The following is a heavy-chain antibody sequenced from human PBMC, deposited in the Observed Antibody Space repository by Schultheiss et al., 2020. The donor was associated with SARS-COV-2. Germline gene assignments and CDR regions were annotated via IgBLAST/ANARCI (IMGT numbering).Heavy chain of an antibody. J-gene: IGHJ6*02. V-gene: IGHV1-18*01. D-gene: IGHD3-9*01. CDR3: ARDKGRDLTGSYYYYYGMDV. CDR1: GGTFSSYA. Sequence: ASVKVSCKASGGTFSSYAISWVRQAPGQGLEWMGWINPNSGGTNYAQKFQGRVTMTTDTSTSTAYMDLRSLRSDDTAVYYCARDKGRDLTGSYYYYYGMDVWGQGTTVTVSS. CDR2: INPNSGGT.